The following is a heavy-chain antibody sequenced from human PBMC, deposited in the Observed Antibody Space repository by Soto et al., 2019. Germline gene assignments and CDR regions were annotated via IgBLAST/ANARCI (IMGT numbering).Heavy chain of an antibody. V-gene: IGHV1-69*06. Sequence: QVQLVQSGAEVKKPGSSVKCSCKASGGTFSSYAISWVRQAPGQGREWMGGIIPIFGTANYAQKFQGRVTITADKSKSTAYMELSSLRSEDTAVYYCARESRDGYNHDAFDIWGQGTMVTVSS. CDR1: GGTFSSYA. D-gene: IGHD5-12*01. CDR2: IIPIFGTA. CDR3: ARESRDGYNHDAFDI. J-gene: IGHJ3*02.